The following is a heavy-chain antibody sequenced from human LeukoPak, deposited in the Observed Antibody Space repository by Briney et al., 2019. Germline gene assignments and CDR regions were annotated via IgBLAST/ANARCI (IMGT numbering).Heavy chain of an antibody. D-gene: IGHD3-22*01. V-gene: IGHV4-59*01. CDR1: GGSLSTYY. J-gene: IGHJ4*02. CDR3: ARGNHYYDSSPLDY. Sequence: PSETLSLTCTVSGGSLSTYYWSWIRQSPHKGPEWIGYVYKSGSTNYNPSLRSRATVSVDTSQNQFSLKMTSVTAADTAVYYCARGNHYYDSSPLDYWGQGTLVTVSS. CDR2: VYKSGST.